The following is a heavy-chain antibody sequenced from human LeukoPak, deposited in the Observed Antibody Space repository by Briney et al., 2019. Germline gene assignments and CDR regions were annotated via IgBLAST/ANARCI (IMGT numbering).Heavy chain of an antibody. V-gene: IGHV4-39*07. CDR2: IYYSGST. D-gene: IGHD1-7*01. Sequence: SETLSLTCTVSGGSISSSSYYWGWIRQPPGKGLEWIGSIYYSGSTYYNPSLKSRVTISVDTSKNQFSLKLSSVTAADTAVYYCAREGITGTTGFDPWGQGTLVTVSS. J-gene: IGHJ5*02. CDR1: GGSISSSSYY. CDR3: AREGITGTTGFDP.